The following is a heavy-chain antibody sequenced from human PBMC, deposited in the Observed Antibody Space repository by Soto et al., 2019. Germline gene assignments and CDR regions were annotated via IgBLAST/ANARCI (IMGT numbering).Heavy chain of an antibody. V-gene: IGHV3-30*18. Sequence: GGSLRLSCAASGFTFSSYDMHWVRQAPGKGLEWVADISYDASNKYYADSVKGRFTISRDNSKNTLYLQMNSLRAEDTAVYYCAKDLTPSGYDFWSGLYWGQGTLVTVSS. J-gene: IGHJ4*02. CDR1: GFTFSSYD. CDR3: AKDLTPSGYDFWSGLY. D-gene: IGHD3-3*01. CDR2: ISYDASNK.